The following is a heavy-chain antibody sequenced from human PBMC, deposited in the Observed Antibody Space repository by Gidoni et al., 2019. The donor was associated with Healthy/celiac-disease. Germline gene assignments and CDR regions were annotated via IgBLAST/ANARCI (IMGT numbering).Heavy chain of an antibody. CDR2: ISSSGSTI. CDR1: GFTFSSYE. CDR3: ARVYDILSIGGDY. J-gene: IGHJ4*02. V-gene: IGHV3-48*03. Sequence: EVQLVESGGGLVQPGGSLRLSCAASGFTFSSYEMNWVRQAPGKGLEWVSYISSSGSTIYYADSVKGRFTISRDNAKNSLYLQMNSLRAEDTAVYYCARVYDILSIGGDYWGQGTLVTVSS. D-gene: IGHD3-9*01.